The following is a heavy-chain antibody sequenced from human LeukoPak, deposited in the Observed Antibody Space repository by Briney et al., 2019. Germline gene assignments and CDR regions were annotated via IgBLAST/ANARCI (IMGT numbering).Heavy chain of an antibody. CDR1: GFTFSNYA. Sequence: GGSLRLSCAASGFTFSNYALHWVRQAPGKGLEWVSGISVSGGSIYYADSVTGRFTISKDNSKDTLYLQMNSLRVEDTALYYCAKEHSVLTMMRGLDSWGQGTLVTVSS. CDR3: AKEHSVLTMMRGLDS. J-gene: IGHJ4*02. V-gene: IGHV3-23*01. CDR2: ISVSGGSI. D-gene: IGHD3-22*01.